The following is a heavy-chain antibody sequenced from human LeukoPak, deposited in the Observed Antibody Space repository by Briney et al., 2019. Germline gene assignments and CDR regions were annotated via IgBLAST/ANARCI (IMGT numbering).Heavy chain of an antibody. CDR2: IYYSGST. D-gene: IGHD6-19*01. V-gene: IGHV4-59*12. CDR1: GGSISSYY. CDR3: ARDPGEYSSGWYSNYYYYMDV. Sequence: SETLSLTCTVSGGSISSYYWSWIRQPPGKGLEWIGYIYYSGSTYYNPSLKSRVTISVDTSKNQFSLKLSSVTAADTAVYYCARDPGEYSSGWYSNYYYYMDVWGKGTTVTVSS. J-gene: IGHJ6*03.